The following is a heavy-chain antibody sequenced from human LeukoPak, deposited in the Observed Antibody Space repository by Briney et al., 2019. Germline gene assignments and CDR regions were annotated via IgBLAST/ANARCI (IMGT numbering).Heavy chain of an antibody. CDR3: AKSIPTIAVAVSTRQ. Sequence: GGSLRLSCAASGFTFSSYGMHWVRQAPGKGLEWVTFIRYDGSNKHYADSVKGRFTISRDNSKNTLYLQMNSLRAEDTAVHYCAKSIPTIAVAVSTRQWGQGTLVTVSS. CDR2: IRYDGSNK. D-gene: IGHD6-19*01. CDR1: GFTFSSYG. V-gene: IGHV3-30*02. J-gene: IGHJ4*02.